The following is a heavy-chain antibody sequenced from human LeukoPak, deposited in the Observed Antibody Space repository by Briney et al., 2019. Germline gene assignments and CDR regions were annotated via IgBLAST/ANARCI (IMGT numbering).Heavy chain of an antibody. V-gene: IGHV4-59*01. CDR2: IYYSGTT. J-gene: IGHJ3*02. Sequence: PSETLSLTCTVSGGSISSYYWNWIRQPPGKGLEWIGYIYYSGTTNYNPSLKSRVSMSVDTSKNQFSMKLSSVTAADTAVYYCARVLDGGDAFDIWGQGTMVTVSS. D-gene: IGHD2-15*01. CDR1: GGSISSYY. CDR3: ARVLDGGDAFDI.